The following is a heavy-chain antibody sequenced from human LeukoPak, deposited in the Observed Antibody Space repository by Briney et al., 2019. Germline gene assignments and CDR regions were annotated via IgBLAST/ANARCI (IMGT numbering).Heavy chain of an antibody. D-gene: IGHD2-15*01. V-gene: IGHV5-51*01. CDR2: IYPGDSDT. CDR3: ARPYCSGGSCYSGYFDY. Sequence: GESLKISCNGSGYSFTSYWNGWVRQMPRKGLEWMGIIYPGDSDTRYSPSFQGQVTISADKPISTAYLQWSSLKASDTAMYYCARPYCSGGSCYSGYFDYWGQGTLVTVSS. J-gene: IGHJ4*02. CDR1: GYSFTSYW.